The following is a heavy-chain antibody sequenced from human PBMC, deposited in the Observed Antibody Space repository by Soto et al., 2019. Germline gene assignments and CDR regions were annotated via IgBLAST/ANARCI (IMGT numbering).Heavy chain of an antibody. CDR2: IYSSGST. CDR3: ARGRPHSYGVYYFDY. D-gene: IGHD5-18*01. Sequence: SETLSLTCTVSGGSISSGGYYWNWIRQSPGKGLEWIGYIYSSGSTNYNPSLQNRVTISIDTSKNQVSLKVNSVTAADTAVYYCARGRPHSYGVYYFDYWGQGNTVTVSS. J-gene: IGHJ4*02. CDR1: GGSISSGGYY. V-gene: IGHV4-61*08.